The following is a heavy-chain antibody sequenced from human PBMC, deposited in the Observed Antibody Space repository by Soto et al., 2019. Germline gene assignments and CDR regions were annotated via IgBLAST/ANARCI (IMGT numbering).Heavy chain of an antibody. V-gene: IGHV4-59*01. D-gene: IGHD6-13*01. CDR2: IWYTGST. Sequence: PSETLSLTCSVSGGSITNYYGSWILQPPGKGLEWIGYIWYTGSTNYNPSLKSRVTISLDTSKNQFSLKLSSVTAADTAVYYCARADSSSWTNWGQGTLVTVSS. J-gene: IGHJ4*02. CDR1: GGSITNYY. CDR3: ARADSSSWTN.